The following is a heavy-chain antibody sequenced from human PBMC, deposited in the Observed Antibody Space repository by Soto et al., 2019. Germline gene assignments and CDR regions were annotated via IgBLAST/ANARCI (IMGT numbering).Heavy chain of an antibody. D-gene: IGHD3-9*01. V-gene: IGHV4-59*01. CDR1: GGSISSYY. CDR3: ARMRNILTALDY. Sequence: PSETLSLTCTVSGGSISSYYWSWIRQPPGKGLEWIGYIYYSGSTNYNPSLKSRVTISVDTSKNQFSLKLSSVTAADTAVYYCARMRNILTALDYWGQGTLVTVSS. J-gene: IGHJ4*02. CDR2: IYYSGST.